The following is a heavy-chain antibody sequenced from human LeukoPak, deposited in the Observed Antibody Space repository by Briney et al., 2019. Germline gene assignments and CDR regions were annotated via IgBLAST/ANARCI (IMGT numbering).Heavy chain of an antibody. CDR1: GFTFSNYN. D-gene: IGHD1-26*01. V-gene: IGHV3-21*01. CDR3: ASRLVGANTYYFAY. J-gene: IGHJ4*02. Sequence: GRSLRLSCAASGFTFSNYNMNWVRQAPGKGLEWVSSISSSSGSIYYADSVKGRFTISRDNAKNSLYLQMNSLRAEDTAVYYCASRLVGANTYYFAYWGQGTVVTVSS. CDR2: ISSSSGSI.